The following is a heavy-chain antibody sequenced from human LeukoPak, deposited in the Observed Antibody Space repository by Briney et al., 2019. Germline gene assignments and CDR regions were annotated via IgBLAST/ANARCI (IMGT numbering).Heavy chain of an antibody. J-gene: IGHJ4*02. CDR3: ARDGRSGNFDK. CDR2: IRSDGSIT. V-gene: IGHV3-74*01. CDR1: GFIFKTYA. D-gene: IGHD1-26*01. Sequence: PGGSLRLSCAASGFIFKTYAMHWVRQAPGKGLAWVSVIRSDGSITTYADSVKGRFTISRDTAKNTLYLQMNSLRAEDTAVYYCARDGRSGNFDKWGQGTLVSISS.